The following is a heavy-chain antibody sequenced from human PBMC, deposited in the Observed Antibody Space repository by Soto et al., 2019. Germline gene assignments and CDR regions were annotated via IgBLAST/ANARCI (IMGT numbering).Heavy chain of an antibody. D-gene: IGHD3-10*01. CDR3: AKRAGVTYGPFDY. CDR2: ISGNGGSI. Sequence: GGSLRLSCVASGFSFSSYAMSWVRQAPGKGLEWVSAISGNGGSINNADSVKGRFTISRDNSQNTLYLQMNGLRPEDTAMYYCAKRAGVTYGPFDYWGQGTLVTVSS. CDR1: GFSFSSYA. V-gene: IGHV3-23*01. J-gene: IGHJ4*02.